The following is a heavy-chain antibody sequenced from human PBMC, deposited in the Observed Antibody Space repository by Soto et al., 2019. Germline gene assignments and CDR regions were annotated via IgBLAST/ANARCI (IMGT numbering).Heavy chain of an antibody. J-gene: IGHJ6*02. V-gene: IGHV1-69*13. Sequence: SVKVSCKASGGTFSSYAISCVRQAPGQGLEWMGGIIPIFGTANYAQKFQGRVTITADESTSTAYMELSSLRSEDTAVYYCARYSSTDYGMDVWGQGTTVTVSS. CDR1: GGTFSSYA. CDR2: IIPIFGTA. CDR3: ARYSSTDYGMDV. D-gene: IGHD6-13*01.